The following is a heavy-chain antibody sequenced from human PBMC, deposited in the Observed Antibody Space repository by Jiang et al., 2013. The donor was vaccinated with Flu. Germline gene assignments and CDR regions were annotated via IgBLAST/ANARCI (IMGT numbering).Heavy chain of an antibody. CDR1: GGSISSSYY. CDR3: ARLRETYYDFWSGYYADAFDV. J-gene: IGHJ3*01. V-gene: IGHV4-61*01. D-gene: IGHD3-3*01. Sequence: GLVKPSGTLSLTCAVSGGSISSSYYWSWIRQPPGKGLEWIGYIYYSGSTNYNPSLKSRVTISVDTSKNQFSLKLSSVTAADTAVYYCARLRETYYDFWSGYYADAFDVWGQGTMVTVSS. CDR2: IYYSGST.